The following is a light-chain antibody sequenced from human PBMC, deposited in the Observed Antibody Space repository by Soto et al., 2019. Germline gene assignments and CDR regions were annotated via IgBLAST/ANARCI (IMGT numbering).Light chain of an antibody. J-gene: IGKJ1*01. CDR3: QHYGGVWT. CDR2: DAS. Sequence: DIQMTQYPSTLSSSVGDRVTITCRASPSISNRLAWYQQKPGKAPKVLIYDASSVESGVPSRFSGSGSATEFIRSISSLQPDDFATYHCQHYGGVWTFGQGTKVEIK. CDR1: PSISNR. V-gene: IGKV1-5*01.